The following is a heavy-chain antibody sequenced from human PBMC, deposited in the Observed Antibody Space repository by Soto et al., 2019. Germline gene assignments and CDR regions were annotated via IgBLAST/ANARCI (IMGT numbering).Heavy chain of an antibody. V-gene: IGHV3-23*01. J-gene: IGHJ4*02. Sequence: GGSLRLSCTGSGFSFFSDAMSWVRQAPGKGLEWVSSISGSGGTTYYADSVKGRFIISRDNSKNTLYLLMNSLRAEDTALYYCARQRADYGSGXXTFYFDSWGQGALVTVSS. D-gene: IGHD3-10*01. CDR2: ISGSGGTT. CDR3: ARQRADYGSGXXTFYFDS. CDR1: GFSFFSDA.